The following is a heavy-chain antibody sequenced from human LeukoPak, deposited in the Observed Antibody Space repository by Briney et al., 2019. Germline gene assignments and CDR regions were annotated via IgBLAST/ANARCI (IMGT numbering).Heavy chain of an antibody. D-gene: IGHD1-7*01. CDR2: IYNSGST. CDR3: ARDLDWNFSNWFDP. V-gene: IGHV4-61*02. Sequence: SETLSLTCTVSGGSITSGSFYWSWIRQPAGKGLEWIGRIYNSGSTNYNPSLKSRVTISVDTSKNQFSLKLSSVTAADTAVYYCARDLDWNFSNWFDPWGQGTLVTVSS. CDR1: GGSITSGSFY. J-gene: IGHJ5*02.